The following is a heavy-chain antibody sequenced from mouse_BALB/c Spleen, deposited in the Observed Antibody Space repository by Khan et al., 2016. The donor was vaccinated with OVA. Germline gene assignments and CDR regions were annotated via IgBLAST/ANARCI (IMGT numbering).Heavy chain of an antibody. Sequence: QVQLQQSGAELVKAGASVKMSCKASGYTFTSYWMHWVRQRLGQGLEWFAETNPTNGRTYYNEKFKSKATLTVDKSSSTAYMQLSGPTFEDSSFYYCARIKKIVATYFYYWGQGTTLTVSS. D-gene: IGHD1-1*01. CDR3: ARIKKIVATYFYY. CDR1: GYTFTSYW. J-gene: IGHJ2*01. CDR2: TNPTNGRT. V-gene: IGHV1S81*02.